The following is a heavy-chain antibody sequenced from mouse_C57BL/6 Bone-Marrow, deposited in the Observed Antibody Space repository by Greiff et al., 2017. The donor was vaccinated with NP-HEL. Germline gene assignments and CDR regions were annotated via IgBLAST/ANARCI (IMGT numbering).Heavy chain of an antibody. CDR2: IYPNNGGN. V-gene: IGHV1-34*01. D-gene: IGHD3-2*02. Sequence: VQLQQSGPELVKPGASVKMSCKASGYTFTDYYMHWVKQSHGKSLEWIGYIYPNNGGNGYTQKFKGKATLTVDKSSSTAYMELRSLTSEDSAVYYCAREPRQLRPLFFDYWGQGTTLTVSS. CDR3: AREPRQLRPLFFDY. J-gene: IGHJ2*01. CDR1: GYTFTDYY.